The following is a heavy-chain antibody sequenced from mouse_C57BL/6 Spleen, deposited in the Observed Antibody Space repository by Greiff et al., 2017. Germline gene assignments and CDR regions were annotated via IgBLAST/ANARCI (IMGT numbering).Heavy chain of an antibody. CDR1: GYTFTSYW. CDR3: ARSITTVVAPSAY. V-gene: IGHV1-53*01. J-gene: IGHJ3*01. Sequence: QVQLQQPGTELVKPGASVKLSCKASGYTFTSYWMHWVKQRPGQGLEWIGNINPCNGGTNYNEKFKSKATLTVDKSSSTAYMQLSSLTSEDSAVYYCARSITTVVAPSAYWGQGTMVTVSA. D-gene: IGHD1-1*01. CDR2: INPCNGGT.